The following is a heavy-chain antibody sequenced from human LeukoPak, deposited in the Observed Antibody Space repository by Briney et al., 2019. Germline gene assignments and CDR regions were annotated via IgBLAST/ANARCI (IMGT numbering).Heavy chain of an antibody. V-gene: IGHV1-46*01. J-gene: IGHJ4*02. CDR3: ARAVVIFTSRPQYYFDY. CDR2: INPSGGST. D-gene: IGHD4-23*01. Sequence: AAVKVSCKASGYTFTSYYMHWVRQAPGQGLEWMGIINPSGGSTSYAQKFQGRVTMTRDMSTSTVYMELSSLRSEDTAVYYCARAVVIFTSRPQYYFDYWGQGTLVTVSS. CDR1: GYTFTSYY.